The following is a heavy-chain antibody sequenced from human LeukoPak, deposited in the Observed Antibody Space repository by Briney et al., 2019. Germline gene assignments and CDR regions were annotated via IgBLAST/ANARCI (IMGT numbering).Heavy chain of an antibody. V-gene: IGHV4-39*01. CDR1: GGSISSTGYY. D-gene: IGHD3-22*01. CDR2: INYSGST. Sequence: SETLSLTCTVSGGSISSTGYYWGWSRQPPGKGLEWIGSINYSGSTFYNPSLKSRVTISADTSKTQFSLKLSTVTAEDTAVYYCAAYYYDSSGYFGWGQGTLVTVSS. J-gene: IGHJ4*02. CDR3: AAYYYDSSGYFG.